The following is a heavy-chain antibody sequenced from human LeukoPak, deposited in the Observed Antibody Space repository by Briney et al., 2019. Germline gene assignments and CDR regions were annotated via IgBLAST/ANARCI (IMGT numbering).Heavy chain of an antibody. CDR3: AREPTTVIASFGY. J-gene: IGHJ4*02. V-gene: IGHV3-48*01. D-gene: IGHD4-17*01. Sequence: GGSLRLSCAASGFTFSSYSMNWVRQAPGKGLEWVSYISSSSSTIYYADSVKGRFTISRDNAKNSLYLQMNSLRAEDTAVYYCAREPTTVIASFGYWGQGTLVTVSS. CDR1: GFTFSSYS. CDR2: ISSSSSTI.